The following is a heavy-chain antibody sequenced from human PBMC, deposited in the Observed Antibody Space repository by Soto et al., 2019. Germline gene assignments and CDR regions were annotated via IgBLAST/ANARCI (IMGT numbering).Heavy chain of an antibody. D-gene: IGHD5-12*01. J-gene: IGHJ4*02. CDR2: IYYSGST. V-gene: IGHV4-31*03. CDR3: AREGWLLNHSLGIDY. Sequence: QVQLQESGPGLVKPSQTLSLTCTVSGGSISSGGYYWSWIRQHPGKGLEWIGYIYYSGSTYYNPSLKSRVTISVETSKNHFSLKLSSVTAAETAVYYCAREGWLLNHSLGIDYWGQGTLVTVSS. CDR1: GGSISSGGYY.